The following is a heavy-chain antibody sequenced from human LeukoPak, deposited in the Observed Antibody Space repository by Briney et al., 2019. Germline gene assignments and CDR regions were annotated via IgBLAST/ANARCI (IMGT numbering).Heavy chain of an antibody. CDR2: IIPIFGTA. Sequence: SVKVSCKVSGYTLTELSMHWVRQAPGQGLEWMGGIIPIFGTANYAQKFQGRVTITADESTSTAYMELSSLRSEDTAVYYCARENRYYFDYWGQGTLVTVSS. CDR3: ARENRYYFDY. CDR1: GYTLTELS. V-gene: IGHV1-69*13. J-gene: IGHJ4*02. D-gene: IGHD1-14*01.